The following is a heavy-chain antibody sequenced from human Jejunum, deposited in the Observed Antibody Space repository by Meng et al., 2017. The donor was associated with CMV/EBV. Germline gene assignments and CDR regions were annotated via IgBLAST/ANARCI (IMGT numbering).Heavy chain of an antibody. Sequence: GSNSSDSYYWGWIRQPPGKGLEWIGIIYNSGNTYYNPSLKSRVTISKDTSKNQFSLKLTSVTAADTAVYYCARILLNDYGDYFDYWGQGALVTVSS. CDR1: GSNSSDSYY. J-gene: IGHJ4*02. CDR2: IYNSGNT. D-gene: IGHD4-17*01. CDR3: ARILLNDYGDYFDY. V-gene: IGHV4-39*07.